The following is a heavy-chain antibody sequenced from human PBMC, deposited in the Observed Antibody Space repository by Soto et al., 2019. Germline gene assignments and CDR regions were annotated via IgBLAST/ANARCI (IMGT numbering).Heavy chain of an antibody. CDR3: ARDPGGGYDSVSYYYYGMDV. D-gene: IGHD5-12*01. Sequence: VQVSCKASGYTFTSYAMHWVRQAPGQRLEWMGWINAGNGNTKYSQKFQGRVTITRDTSASTAYMELSSLRSEDTAVYYCARDPGGGYDSVSYYYYGMDVWGQGTTVTVSS. CDR1: GYTFTSYA. CDR2: INAGNGNT. V-gene: IGHV1-3*01. J-gene: IGHJ6*02.